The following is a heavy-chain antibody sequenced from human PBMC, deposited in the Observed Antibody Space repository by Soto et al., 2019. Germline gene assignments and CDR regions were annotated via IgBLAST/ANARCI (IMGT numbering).Heavy chain of an antibody. CDR3: AMVDVYVTPSPQDV. V-gene: IGHV1-18*01. Sequence: ASVKVSCKASGYSFTRYGIAWARQAPGQRLEWMGWINTYNGNTNYAQNLQGRVTLTTDTSTSTAYMELTSLRSNDTAIYYCAMVDVYVTPSPQDVWGQGTTVTVS. D-gene: IGHD3-16*01. CDR2: INTYNGNT. CDR1: GYSFTRYG. J-gene: IGHJ6*02.